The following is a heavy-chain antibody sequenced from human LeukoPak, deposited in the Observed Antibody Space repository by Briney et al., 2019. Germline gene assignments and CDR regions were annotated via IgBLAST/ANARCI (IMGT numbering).Heavy chain of an antibody. CDR3: ARLRYTAMVPRWFDP. CDR1: GYSFTNFW. V-gene: IGHV5-51*01. J-gene: IGHJ5*02. D-gene: IGHD5-18*01. Sequence: GESLKISCKGSGYSFTNFWIGWVRQMPGKGLEWMGIIYPGDSDTRYSPSFQGQVTISADKSISTAYLQWSSLKASDTAMYYCARLRYTAMVPRWFDPWGQGTLVTVSS. CDR2: IYPGDSDT.